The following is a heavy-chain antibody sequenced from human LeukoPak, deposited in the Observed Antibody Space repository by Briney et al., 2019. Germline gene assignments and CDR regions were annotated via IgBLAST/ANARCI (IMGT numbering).Heavy chain of an antibody. D-gene: IGHD1-26*01. J-gene: IGHJ6*03. CDR3: ARDNVGMDV. V-gene: IGHV3-48*01. Sequence: GGSLRLSCAASGFTFSSYSMNWVRQAPGEGLEWVSYISSSSSTIYYADSVKGRFTISRDNAKNSLYLQMNSLRAEDTAVYYCARDNVGMDVWGKGTTVTVSS. CDR1: GFTFSSYS. CDR2: ISSSSSTI.